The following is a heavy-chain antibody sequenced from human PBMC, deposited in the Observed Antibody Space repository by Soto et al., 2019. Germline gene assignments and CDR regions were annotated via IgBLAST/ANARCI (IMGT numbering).Heavy chain of an antibody. V-gene: IGHV4-39*01. J-gene: IGHJ4*02. Sequence: QLQLQESGPGLVKPSETLSLTGPVSGGSINNSSSYWGGVRQPPGKRRGGIGSIYYSGSAYYNPSLKSRLTISVDTSKNQFSLNLSSVTAADTAVYFCARRPLVRGIIPYYFDSWGQGTLVTVSS. CDR2: IYYSGSA. CDR3: ARRPLVRGIIPYYFDS. CDR1: GGSINNSSSY. D-gene: IGHD3-10*01.